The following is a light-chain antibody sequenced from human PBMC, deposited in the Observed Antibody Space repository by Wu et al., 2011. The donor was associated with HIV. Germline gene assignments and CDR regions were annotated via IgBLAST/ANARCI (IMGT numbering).Light chain of an antibody. V-gene: IGKV3-15*01. CDR3: QQYRDWSWT. CDR2: GAS. Sequence: EIVMTQSPATLSVSSGERATLSCRASQSVGNNLAWYQQKPGQAPRLLMSGASTRATGIPARFSGSGSATEFILTISRMQSEDFAVYYCQQYRDWSWTFGQGTKVEIK. CDR1: QSVGNN. J-gene: IGKJ1*01.